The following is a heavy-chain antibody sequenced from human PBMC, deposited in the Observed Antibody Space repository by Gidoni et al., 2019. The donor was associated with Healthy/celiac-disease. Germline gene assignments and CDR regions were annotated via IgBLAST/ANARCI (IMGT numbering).Heavy chain of an antibody. D-gene: IGHD3-16*01. CDR2: ISYDGSNK. CDR3: AKDTPSYVAIPRALAFDI. J-gene: IGHJ3*02. Sequence: QVQLVESGGGVVQPGRSLRLSCAASGFTFSSYGMHWVRQAPGKGLEWVAVISYDGSNKYYADSVKGRFTISRDNSKNTLYLQMNSLRAEDTAVYYCAKDTPSYVAIPRALAFDIWGQGTMVTVSS. V-gene: IGHV3-30*18. CDR1: GFTFSSYG.